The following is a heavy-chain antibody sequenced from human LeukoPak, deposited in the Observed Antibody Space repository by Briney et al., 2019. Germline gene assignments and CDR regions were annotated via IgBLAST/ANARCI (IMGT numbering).Heavy chain of an antibody. J-gene: IGHJ3*02. CDR1: GFTFSTYW. V-gene: IGHV3-66*01. CDR2: IYSGGST. D-gene: IGHD5-24*01. CDR3: ASMGGEDGYNWKWNAFDI. Sequence: GGSLRLSCAASGFTFSTYWMSWVRQAPGKGLEWVSVIYSGGSTYYADSVKGRFTISRDNSKNTLYLQMNSLRAEDTAVYYCASMGGEDGYNWKWNAFDIWGQGTMVTVSS.